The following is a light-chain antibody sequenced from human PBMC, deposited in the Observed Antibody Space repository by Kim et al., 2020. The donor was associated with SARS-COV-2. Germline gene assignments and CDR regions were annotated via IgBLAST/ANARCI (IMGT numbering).Light chain of an antibody. J-gene: IGKJ4*01. CDR2: GAS. V-gene: IGKV3-15*01. CDR1: QNVRSN. CDR3: QQYNNWPLT. Sequence: EIVMTQSPATLSVSPGERVTLSCRASQNVRSNLAWYQQKPGQAPRLLIYGASNKATGIPARLSGSGSGTQFTLTISSLQSEDVAVYYCQQYNNWPLTFGGGTKVEIK.